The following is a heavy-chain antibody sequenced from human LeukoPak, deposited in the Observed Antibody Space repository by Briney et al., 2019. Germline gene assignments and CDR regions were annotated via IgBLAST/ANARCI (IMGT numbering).Heavy chain of an antibody. CDR2: INHSGST. V-gene: IGHV4-34*01. Sequence: SETLSLTCAVYGGSFSGYYWSWIRQPPGKGLEWIGEINHSGSTNYNPSLKSRVTISVDTSKYQFSLKLSSVTAADTAVYYCARYLIAARLRWFDPWGQGTLVTVSS. D-gene: IGHD6-6*01. J-gene: IGHJ5*02. CDR3: ARYLIAARLRWFDP. CDR1: GGSFSGYY.